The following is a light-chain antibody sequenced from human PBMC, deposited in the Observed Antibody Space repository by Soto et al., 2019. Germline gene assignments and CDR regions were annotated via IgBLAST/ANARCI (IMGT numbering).Light chain of an antibody. Sequence: EIVLTQSPGTLSLSPGERATLSCRASQSVSSNYLAWYQQKPGQAPKLLIFGASNRATGIPDRFSGSGSGTDFTLTISRLEPEDFVVYYCQQYGNLPRTFGQGTRVEIK. J-gene: IGKJ1*01. CDR3: QQYGNLPRT. V-gene: IGKV3-20*01. CDR2: GAS. CDR1: QSVSSNY.